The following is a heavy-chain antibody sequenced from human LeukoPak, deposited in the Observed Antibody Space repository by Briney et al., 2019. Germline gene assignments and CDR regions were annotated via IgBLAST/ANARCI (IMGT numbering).Heavy chain of an antibody. V-gene: IGHV3-53*01. D-gene: IGHD1-26*01. CDR3: ARGDLVGAPYDY. CDR2: IYSGGST. J-gene: IGHJ4*01. Sequence: GGSLRPSSPASGFPGSSNCSIWDRQAPGTGLEWVSVIYSGGSTYYADSVKGRFTISRDNSENTLYLHMNSLRAEDTAVYYCARGDLVGAPYDY. CDR1: GFPGSSNC.